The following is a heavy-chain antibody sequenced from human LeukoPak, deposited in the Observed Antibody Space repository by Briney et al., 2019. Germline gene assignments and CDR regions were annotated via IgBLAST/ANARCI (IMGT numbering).Heavy chain of an antibody. Sequence: SETLSLTCTVSGGSISNNNFYWGWIRQPPGKGLEWVGSVYYGGRPDYNPSLTSRVTMSVDTSKNQFSLKLSSVTAADTAIYYCARVNDCFPSNCFSRWFDPWGQGTLVTVSP. V-gene: IGHV4-39*07. CDR1: GGSISNNNFY. CDR3: ARVNDCFPSNCFSRWFDP. D-gene: IGHD6-13*01. J-gene: IGHJ5*02. CDR2: VYYGGRP.